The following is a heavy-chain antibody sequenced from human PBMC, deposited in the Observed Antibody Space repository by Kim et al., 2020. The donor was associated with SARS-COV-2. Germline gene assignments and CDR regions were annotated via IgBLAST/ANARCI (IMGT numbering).Heavy chain of an antibody. J-gene: IGHJ3*02. CDR3: VRQSWYMAFDI. V-gene: IGHV3-11*01. Sequence: SVKGRFTISRDNDKKSLYLKMNSLSAEDTAVYYCVRQSWYMAFDIWGQGTMVTVSS. D-gene: IGHD2-8*02.